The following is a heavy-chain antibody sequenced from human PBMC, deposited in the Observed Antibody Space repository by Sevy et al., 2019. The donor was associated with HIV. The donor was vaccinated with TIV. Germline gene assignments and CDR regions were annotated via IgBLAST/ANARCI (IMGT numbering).Heavy chain of an antibody. Sequence: GGSLRLSCAASGFTFSNAWMSWVRQAPGKGLEWVGRIKRKTDGGTTDYAAPVKGRFTISRDDSKNTLYLQMNSLKTEDTAVYYCTTYSSGWELFDYWAQGTLVTVSS. J-gene: IGHJ4*02. CDR3: TTYSSGWELFDY. D-gene: IGHD6-19*01. CDR1: GFTFSNAW. V-gene: IGHV3-15*01. CDR2: IKRKTDGGTT.